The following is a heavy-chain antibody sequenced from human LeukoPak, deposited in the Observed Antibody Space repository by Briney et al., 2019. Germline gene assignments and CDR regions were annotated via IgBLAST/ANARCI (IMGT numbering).Heavy chain of an antibody. CDR3: AREYSTAGTLDY. CDR1: GYTFTSYG. CDR2: ISAYNGNT. D-gene: IGHD6-13*01. V-gene: IGHV1-18*01. Sequence: ASVKVSCKASGYTFTSYGISWVRQAPGQGLEWMGWISAYNGNTNYAQKLQGRVTMTTDTSTSTAYMELRSLRSDNTAVYYCAREYSTAGTLDYWGQGTLVTVSS. J-gene: IGHJ4*02.